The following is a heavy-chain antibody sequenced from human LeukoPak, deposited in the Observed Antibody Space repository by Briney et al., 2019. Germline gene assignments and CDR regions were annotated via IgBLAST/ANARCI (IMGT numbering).Heavy chain of an antibody. CDR3: AKDQYYDILTGYDPPNP. CDR1: GFTFSSYA. D-gene: IGHD3-9*01. Sequence: GGSLRLSCAAFGFTFSSYAMSWVRQAPGKGLEWVSAISGSGGSTCYADSVKGRFTISRDNSKNTLYLQMNSLRAEDTAVYYCAKDQYYDILTGYDPPNPWGQGTLVTVSS. J-gene: IGHJ5*02. CDR2: ISGSGGST. V-gene: IGHV3-23*01.